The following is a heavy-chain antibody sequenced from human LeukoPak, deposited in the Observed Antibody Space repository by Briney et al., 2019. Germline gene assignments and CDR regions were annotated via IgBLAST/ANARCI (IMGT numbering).Heavy chain of an antibody. CDR2: ISSSSSTI. Sequence: PGGSLRLSCAASGFTFSSYSMNWVRQAPGKGLEWVSYISSSSSTIYYADSVKGRFTISRDNDENSLYLQMNSLRAEDTAVYYCARVDPYWYFDLWGRGTLVTVFS. CDR3: ARVDPYWYFDL. J-gene: IGHJ2*01. CDR1: GFTFSSYS. V-gene: IGHV3-48*01.